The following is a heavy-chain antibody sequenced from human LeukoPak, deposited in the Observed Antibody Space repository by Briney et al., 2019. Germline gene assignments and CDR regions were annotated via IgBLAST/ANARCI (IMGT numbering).Heavy chain of an antibody. V-gene: IGHV6-1*01. CDR2: TFYMSGWYT. J-gene: IGHJ3*02. Sequence: PSQTLSLTCAISGDSVSTNGAAWSWIRQSPSRGLEWLGRTFYMSGWYTDYAVSVKSRITIDPDTSKNQFSLQLKSVTPEDTAVYFCARWRDITGEIYNTFDIWGQGTMVTVSP. CDR1: GDSVSTNGAA. D-gene: IGHD7-27*01. CDR3: ARWRDITGEIYNTFDI.